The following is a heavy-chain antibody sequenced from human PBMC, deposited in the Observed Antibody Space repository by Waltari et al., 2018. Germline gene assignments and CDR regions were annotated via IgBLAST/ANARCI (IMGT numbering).Heavy chain of an antibody. Sequence: QLQLQESGPGLVKPSETLSLTCTVSGGSISSSSYYWGWIRQPPGKGLEWIGSIYSSGGTYSNPSLKSRYTISVDTSKNQFSLKLSSVTAAATAVYYCASKGRLVPYWGQGTLVTVSS. V-gene: IGHV4-39*07. J-gene: IGHJ4*02. CDR3: ASKGRLVPY. CDR2: IYSSGGT. CDR1: GGSISSSSYY. D-gene: IGHD6-6*01.